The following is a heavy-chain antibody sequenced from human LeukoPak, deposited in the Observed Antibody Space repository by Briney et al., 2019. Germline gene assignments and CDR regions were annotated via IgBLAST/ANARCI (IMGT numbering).Heavy chain of an antibody. CDR1: GYTFTSYG. D-gene: IGHD4-17*01. CDR3: ARDPTTGDYERLYYFDY. CDR2: ISAYNGNT. Sequence: ASVKVSCKASGYTFTSYGISWVRQAPGQGLEWMGWISAYNGNTNYAQKLQGRVTMTTVTSTSTAYMELRSLRSDDTAVYYCARDPTTGDYERLYYFDYWGQGTLVTVSS. V-gene: IGHV1-18*04. J-gene: IGHJ4*02.